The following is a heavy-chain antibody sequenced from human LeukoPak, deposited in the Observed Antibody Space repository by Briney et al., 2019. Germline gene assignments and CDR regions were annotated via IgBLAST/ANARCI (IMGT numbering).Heavy chain of an antibody. Sequence: GGSLRLSCVGSGFSFSTYDMGWVRQTPGKGLEWVSASTTGGYTEDADSVKGRFTISSDNSQNTLFLQMHSLRAEDTAVYYCAKKPATIKFPFDIWGQGTLVTVSP. V-gene: IGHV3-23*01. J-gene: IGHJ4*02. CDR1: GFSFSTYD. D-gene: IGHD5-24*01. CDR3: AKKPATIKFPFDI. CDR2: STTGGYT.